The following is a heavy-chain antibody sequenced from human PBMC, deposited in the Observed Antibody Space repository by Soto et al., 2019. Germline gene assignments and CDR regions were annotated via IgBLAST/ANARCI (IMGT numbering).Heavy chain of an antibody. Sequence: ASVKVSCKASGYTFTNNAIHWVRQAPGQRLEWLGWLNAGNSNREYSQKFQGRIIMTKDTSASTAYMELSSLISEDTAVYYCARDDSGFSGSHYIDYFNYWGQGALVTVSS. CDR1: GYTFTNNA. V-gene: IGHV1-3*01. CDR2: LNAGNSNR. D-gene: IGHD1-26*01. J-gene: IGHJ4*02. CDR3: ARDDSGFSGSHYIDYFNY.